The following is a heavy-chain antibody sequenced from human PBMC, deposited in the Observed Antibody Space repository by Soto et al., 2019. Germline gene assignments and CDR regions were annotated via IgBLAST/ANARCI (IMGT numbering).Heavy chain of an antibody. CDR3: ARGWQSAYYYGSGSYYKGHVVWFDP. D-gene: IGHD3-10*01. J-gene: IGHJ5*02. CDR1: GGYISNYY. V-gene: IGHV4-59*01. CDR2: IYYSGST. Sequence: PSETNSHTNTVSGGYISNYYWRCIRKNTGKGLEWIGYIYYSGSTNYNPSLKSRVTISVDMSKNQFSLKLSSVTAADTAVYYCARGWQSAYYYGSGSYYKGHVVWFDPWGQGTLVTVSS.